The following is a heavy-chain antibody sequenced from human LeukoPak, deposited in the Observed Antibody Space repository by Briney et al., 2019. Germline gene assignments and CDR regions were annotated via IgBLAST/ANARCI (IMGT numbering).Heavy chain of an antibody. V-gene: IGHV3-21*01. CDR3: AREAVTRTNAFDI. Sequence: PGGSLRLSCAASGFTFSSFSMNWVRQAPGKGLEWVSSISSSSSYIYYADSVKGRFTISRDNAKNSLYLQMNSLRAEDTAVYYCAREAVTRTNAFDIWGQGTMVTVSS. J-gene: IGHJ3*02. CDR2: ISSSSSYI. CDR1: GFTFSSFS. D-gene: IGHD4-17*01.